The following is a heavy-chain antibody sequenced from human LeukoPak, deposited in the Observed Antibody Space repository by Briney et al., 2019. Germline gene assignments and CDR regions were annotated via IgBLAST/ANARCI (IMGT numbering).Heavy chain of an antibody. V-gene: IGHV4-39*07. CDR3: TSTYTRFSLYFDF. D-gene: IGHD4-11*01. CDR1: GGSISSSYY. CDR2: IHYSGST. Sequence: PSETLSLTCTVSGGSISSSYYWGWIRQPPGKGLEWIGSIHYSGSTYYNPSLKSRVTISIDTSRNQFSLKLSSVAAADTAVYFCTSTYTRFSLYFDFWGQGTLVTVSS. J-gene: IGHJ4*02.